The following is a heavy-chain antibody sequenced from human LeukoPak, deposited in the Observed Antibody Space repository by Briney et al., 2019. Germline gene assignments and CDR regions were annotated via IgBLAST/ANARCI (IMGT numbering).Heavy chain of an antibody. D-gene: IGHD1-14*01. CDR1: GYTFTPYF. V-gene: IGHV1-46*01. J-gene: IGHJ4*02. CDR3: ARDRVIVGGTATYNFDH. Sequence: ASVKVSCKASGYTFTPYFIHWVRQAPGQGLEWMGIINPTGGSTTYAQKFRGRVTVTRDMSTSTVYMELSSLTSEDAAIYYCARDRVIVGGTATYNFDHWGQGTLVTVSS. CDR2: INPTGGST.